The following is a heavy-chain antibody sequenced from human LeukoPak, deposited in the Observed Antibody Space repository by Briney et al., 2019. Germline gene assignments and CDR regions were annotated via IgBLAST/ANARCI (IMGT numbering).Heavy chain of an antibody. CDR1: GFTFSSYS. V-gene: IGHV3-48*04. D-gene: IGHD1-26*01. CDR3: ARVRREWELYDAFDI. CDR2: ISSSSSTI. J-gene: IGHJ3*02. Sequence: GGSLRLSCAASGFTFSSYSMNWVRQAPGKGLEWVSYISSSSSTIYYADSVKGRFTISRDNAKNSLYLQMNSLRAEDTAVYYCARVRREWELYDAFDIWGQGTMVTVSS.